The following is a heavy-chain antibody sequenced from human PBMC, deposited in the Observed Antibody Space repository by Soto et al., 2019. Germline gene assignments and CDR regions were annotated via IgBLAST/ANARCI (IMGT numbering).Heavy chain of an antibody. J-gene: IGHJ6*02. CDR2: IYYSGST. V-gene: IGHV4-59*01. Sequence: QVQLQESGPGLVKPSETLSLTCTVSGGSINSYYWNWIRQPPGKGLEWIGYIYYSGSTNYNPSLQSRVTISVDTSKNQFSLKLSSVTAEDTAMYYCAKNDDHGSYYHGMDVWGQGTTVTVSS. CDR1: GGSINSYY. CDR3: AKNDDHGSYYHGMDV. D-gene: IGHD4-17*01.